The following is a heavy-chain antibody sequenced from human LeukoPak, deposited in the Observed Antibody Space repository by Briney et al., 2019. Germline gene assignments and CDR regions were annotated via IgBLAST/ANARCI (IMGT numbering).Heavy chain of an antibody. Sequence: GESLKISCKGSGYSFTSYWIGWVRQMPGKGLEWMGIIYPGDSDTRYSPSFQGQVTISADKSISTAYLQWSSLKASDTAMYYCARSLPGYCSGGSCYLGYGYWGQGTLVTVSS. CDR2: IYPGDSDT. V-gene: IGHV5-51*01. J-gene: IGHJ4*02. CDR1: GYSFTSYW. D-gene: IGHD2-15*01. CDR3: ARSLPGYCSGGSCYLGYGY.